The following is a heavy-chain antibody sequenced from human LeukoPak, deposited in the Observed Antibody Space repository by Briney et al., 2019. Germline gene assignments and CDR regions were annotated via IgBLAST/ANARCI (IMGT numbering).Heavy chain of an antibody. V-gene: IGHV5-10-1*01. Sequence: GESLKISSKGSGYSFTSYWISWVRQMPGKGLEWMGRIDPSDSYTNYSPSFQGHVTISADKSISTAYLQWSSLKASDTAMYYCARQVDLVRGVIIRSGWFDPWGQGTLVTVSS. D-gene: IGHD3-10*01. CDR2: IDPSDSYT. CDR1: GYSFTSYW. CDR3: ARQVDLVRGVIIRSGWFDP. J-gene: IGHJ5*02.